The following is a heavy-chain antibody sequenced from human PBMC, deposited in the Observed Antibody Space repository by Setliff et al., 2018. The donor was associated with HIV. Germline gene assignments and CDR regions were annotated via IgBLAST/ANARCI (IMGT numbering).Heavy chain of an antibody. CDR1: GYYFTTFW. V-gene: IGHV5-51*01. CDR2: IYPGDSHT. Sequence: GESLKISCKGSGYYFTTFWIARVRQMPGKGLEWMGFIYPGDSHTTYSPSFQGQVTISADKSISTAYLQWSSLKASDTAMYYCARHGGYNPLDYWGQGTLVTVSS. J-gene: IGHJ4*02. CDR3: ARHGGYNPLDY. D-gene: IGHD5-12*01.